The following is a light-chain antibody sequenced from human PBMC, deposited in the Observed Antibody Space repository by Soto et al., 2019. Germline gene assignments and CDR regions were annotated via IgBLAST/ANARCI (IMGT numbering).Light chain of an antibody. J-gene: IGLJ3*02. CDR1: SSDVGSYNL. CDR2: EGS. V-gene: IGLV2-23*01. CDR3: CSYAGSSTWV. Sequence: QSALTQPASVSGSPGQSITISCTGTSSDVGSYNLVSWYQQHPGKAPKLMNYEGSKRPSGVSNRFSGSKPGNTASLTISGLQAEDEADYYCCSYAGSSTWVFGGGTKLTVL.